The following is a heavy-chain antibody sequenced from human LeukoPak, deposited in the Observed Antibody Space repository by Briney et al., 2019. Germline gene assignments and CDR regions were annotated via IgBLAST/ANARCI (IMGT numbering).Heavy chain of an antibody. V-gene: IGHV3-23*01. CDR3: AKGRARDGYIY. J-gene: IGHJ4*02. CDR1: GITFTTYA. D-gene: IGHD5-24*01. CDR2: LSDSGDNT. Sequence: GGSLRLSCAASGITFTTYATTWVRPAPGKGLGWVSSLSDSGDNTYYADSVKGRFTISRDNSKNTLYLQMNSLRAEDTAIYYCAKGRARDGYIYWGQGILVTASS.